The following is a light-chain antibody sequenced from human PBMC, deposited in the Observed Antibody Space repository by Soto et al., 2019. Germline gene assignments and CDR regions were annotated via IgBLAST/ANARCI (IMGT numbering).Light chain of an antibody. CDR1: SSVVGSYNR. J-gene: IGLJ1*01. Sequence: SALTQPPSLPGSPGQFVAISCTGTSSVVGSYNRVSWYQQPPGAAPRLMIYEVSNRPSGVPDRFSGSKSGNTASLTISGLQAEDEADYYCNSYTGSSTYVFGTGTKVTVL. CDR2: EVS. CDR3: NSYTGSSTYV. V-gene: IGLV2-18*02.